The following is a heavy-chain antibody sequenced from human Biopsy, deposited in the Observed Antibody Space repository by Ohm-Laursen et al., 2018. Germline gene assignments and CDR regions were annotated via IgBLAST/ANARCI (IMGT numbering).Heavy chain of an antibody. CDR1: GATVTSYA. D-gene: IGHD1-26*01. CDR3: ATDARWDPSLDAFHV. CDR2: IIPFTGVT. Sequence: ASSVKVSCKASGATVTSYAISWVRQAPGQGLEWMGRIIPFTGVTNYAQNFQGKATISADKSPPTVYVELSTLKPDDTAVYYCATDARWDPSLDAFHVWGQGTQVTVS. J-gene: IGHJ3*01. V-gene: IGHV1-69*04.